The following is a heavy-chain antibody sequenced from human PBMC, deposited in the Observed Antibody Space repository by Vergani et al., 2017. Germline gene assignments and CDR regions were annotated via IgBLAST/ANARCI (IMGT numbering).Heavy chain of an antibody. D-gene: IGHD2-21*01. CDR1: GGRLDIHRQT. CDR3: VRVLHTSYILGAFEI. J-gene: IGHJ3*02. CDR2: IDVKGNS. V-gene: IGHV4-61*02. Sequence: QAQLQESGPRLVKPSQTLSLTCSFSGGRLDIHRQTWGGIRQPAGVGLEWIGLIDVKGNSNFSPSLESRVTMSADASRGRFSLNLRSVTTADTAVYYCVRVLHTSYILGAFEIWGQGIKVSVSS.